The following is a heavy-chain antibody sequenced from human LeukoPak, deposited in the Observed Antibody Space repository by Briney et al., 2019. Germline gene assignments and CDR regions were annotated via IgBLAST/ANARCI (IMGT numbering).Heavy chain of an antibody. J-gene: IGHJ4*02. CDR2: ISSNGGST. D-gene: IGHD6-19*01. CDR1: GFTFSSYA. CDR3: ARDSSGANAVFDC. V-gene: IGHV3-64*01. Sequence: GGSLRLSCAASGFTFSSYAMHWVRQAPGKGLEYVSAISSNGGSTYYANSVKGRFTISRDNSKNTLYLQMGSLRAEDMAVYYCARDSSGANAVFDCWGQGTLVTVSS.